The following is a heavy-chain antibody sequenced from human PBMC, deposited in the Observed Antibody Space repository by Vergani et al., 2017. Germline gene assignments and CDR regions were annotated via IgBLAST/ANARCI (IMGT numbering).Heavy chain of an antibody. Sequence: QVQLQQWGGGLLKPSETLSLTCVVNGGSFTSYHWTWIRQSPGEGLEWVGDIDHTGRPDYNPSLKSRLTMSVDKSRNQFSLTLNSVTATDTAIYFCARVNTETNGHLYDYDDMDVWGQGTAVTVS. V-gene: IGHV4-34*01. CDR2: IDHTGRP. J-gene: IGHJ6*02. CDR3: ARVNTETNGHLYDYDDMDV. CDR1: GGSFTSYH. D-gene: IGHD4-11*01.